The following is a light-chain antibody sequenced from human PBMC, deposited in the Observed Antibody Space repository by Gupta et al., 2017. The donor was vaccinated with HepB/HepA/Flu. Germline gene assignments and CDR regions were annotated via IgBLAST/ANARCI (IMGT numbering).Light chain of an antibody. Sequence: IVLTQSPGTLSLSPGERATLSCRASQSVSSSYLAWYQQKPGQAPRLLLYGASSRATGIPDRFSGSGSGTDFTLTSSRLEPEEFAVYYCQQYGSSPSFGQGTKLEIK. J-gene: IGKJ2*03. CDR3: QQYGSSPS. CDR1: QSVSSSY. V-gene: IGKV3-20*01. CDR2: GAS.